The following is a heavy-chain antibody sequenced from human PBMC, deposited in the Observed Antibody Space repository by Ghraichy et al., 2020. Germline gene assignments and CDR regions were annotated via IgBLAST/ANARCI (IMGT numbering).Heavy chain of an antibody. V-gene: IGHV3-7*03. Sequence: GGSLRLSCAASGFTFSSYTMTWVRQAPGKGLEWVATINPDSSEKYYVDSVRGRFTISRDNARNSLSLQMSNLIAEDTAVYYCVSGHYGMGVWSPGTTVTVSS. CDR3: VSGHYGMGV. CDR2: INPDSSEK. J-gene: IGHJ6*02. CDR1: GFTFSSYT.